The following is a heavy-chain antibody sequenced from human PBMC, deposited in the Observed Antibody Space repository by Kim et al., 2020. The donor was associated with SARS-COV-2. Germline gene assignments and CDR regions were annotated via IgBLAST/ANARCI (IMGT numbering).Heavy chain of an antibody. J-gene: IGHJ6*02. CDR3: TRHGGDVWEPHYYYYYGMDV. CDR2: IRSKANSYAT. V-gene: IGHV3-73*01. D-gene: IGHD1-26*01. Sequence: GGSLRLSCAASGFTFSGSAMHWVRQASGKGLEWVGRIRSKANSYATAYAASVKGRFTISRDDSKNTAYLQMNSLKTEDTAVYYCTRHGGDVWEPHYYYYYGMDVWGQGTTVTVSS. CDR1: GFTFSGSA.